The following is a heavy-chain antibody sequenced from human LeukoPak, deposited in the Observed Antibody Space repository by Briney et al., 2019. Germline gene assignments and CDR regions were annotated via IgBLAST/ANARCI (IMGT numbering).Heavy chain of an antibody. CDR1: GYSITSSW. CDR3: ARLLLWFGELPYGMDV. J-gene: IGHJ6*04. Sequence: PGESLQISCKGAGYSITSSWLCGGRPMPGKGLWWIGIIYPGNSDTKYSSSFQGQVTTSADKSISTAYLQWSNLKASDTAMYYCARLLLWFGELPYGMDVWGKGTTVTVSS. CDR2: IYPGNSDT. D-gene: IGHD3-10*01. V-gene: IGHV5-51*01.